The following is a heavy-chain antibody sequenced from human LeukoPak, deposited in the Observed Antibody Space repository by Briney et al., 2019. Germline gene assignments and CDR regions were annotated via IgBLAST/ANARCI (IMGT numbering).Heavy chain of an antibody. CDR1: AYTFTTHD. CDR3: ASGYDYFDY. Sequence: ASVKVSCKASAYTFTTHDITWVRQAPGQGLEWMGRIIPMLGIANYAQKFQGRVTITADKSTSTAYMELSSLRSEDTAVYYCASGYDYFDYWGQGTLVTVSS. V-gene: IGHV1-69*04. J-gene: IGHJ4*02. CDR2: IIPMLGIA. D-gene: IGHD2-2*01.